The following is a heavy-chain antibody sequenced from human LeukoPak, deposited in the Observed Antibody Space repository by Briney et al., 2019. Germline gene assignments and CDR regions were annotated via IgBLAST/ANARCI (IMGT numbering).Heavy chain of an antibody. CDR2: ISYDGSNK. V-gene: IGHV3-30*18. CDR3: AKGSVQLAIRYYFDY. J-gene: IGHJ4*02. CDR1: GFTFSSYG. Sequence: GGSLRLSCAASGFTFSSYGMHWVRQAPGKGLEWVAVISYDGSNKYYADSVKGRFTISRDNSKNTLYLQMNGLRAEDTAVYYCAKGSVQLAIRYYFDYWGQGTLVTVSS. D-gene: IGHD3-10*01.